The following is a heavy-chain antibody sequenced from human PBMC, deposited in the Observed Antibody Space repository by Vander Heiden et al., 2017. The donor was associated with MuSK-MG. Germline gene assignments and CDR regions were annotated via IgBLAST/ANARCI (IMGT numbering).Heavy chain of an antibody. CDR1: GFTFSSYA. CDR2: ISGSGGRT. Sequence: EVQLLESGGGLVQPGGSLRLSCAASGFTFSSYAMSGVRQAPGKGLEWVSAISGSGGRTYYADSVKGRFTISRDNSKNTLYLQMNSLRAEDTAVYYCAKVVPAAMHYYYYMDVWGKGTTVTVSS. V-gene: IGHV3-23*01. D-gene: IGHD2-2*01. CDR3: AKVVPAAMHYYYYMDV. J-gene: IGHJ6*03.